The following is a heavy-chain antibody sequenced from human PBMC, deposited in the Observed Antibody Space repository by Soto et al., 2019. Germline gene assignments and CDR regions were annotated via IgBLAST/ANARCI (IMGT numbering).Heavy chain of an antibody. V-gene: IGHV3-21*01. CDR1: GFTFSSYS. CDR2: ISSSSSYI. D-gene: IGHD6-13*01. J-gene: IGHJ6*02. CDR3: ARPLEPSYSSSWYGDLSYYYYGMDV. Sequence: EVQLVESGGGLVKPGGSLRLSCAASGFTFSSYSMNWVRQAPGKGLEWVSSISSSSSYIYYADSVKGRFTISRDNAKNSLYLQMNSLRAEDTAVYYCARPLEPSYSSSWYGDLSYYYYGMDVWGQGTTVTVSS.